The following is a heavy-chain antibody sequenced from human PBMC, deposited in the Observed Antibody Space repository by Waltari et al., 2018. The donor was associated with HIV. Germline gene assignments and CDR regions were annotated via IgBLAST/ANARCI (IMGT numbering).Heavy chain of an antibody. CDR1: GFICSRFA. D-gene: IGHD3-3*01. CDR2: IGGSGEYT. V-gene: IGHV3-23*01. Sequence: EVKVLESGGGLVQPGRSLRLPCAASGFICSRFAMTWVRQAPGKGLEWVSAIGGSGEYTYYADSVKGRFTISRDNSRKTVYLQMNNLRAEDTALYYCAKGGPYVLDFWSLDVWGQGTAVTVSS. J-gene: IGHJ6*02. CDR3: AKGGPYVLDFWSLDV.